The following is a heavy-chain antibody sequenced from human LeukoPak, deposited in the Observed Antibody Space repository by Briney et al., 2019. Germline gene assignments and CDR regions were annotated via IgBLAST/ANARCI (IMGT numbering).Heavy chain of an antibody. CDR2: IWYDGSNK. V-gene: IGHV3-33*06. Sequence: GRSLRLSCAASGFTFSSYGMHWVRQAPGKGLEWVAVIWYDGSNKYYADSVKGRFTISRDNSKNTLYLQMNSLRAEDTAVYYCAKGKTAIDYFDYWGQGTLVTVSS. CDR3: AKGKTAIDYFDY. J-gene: IGHJ4*02. CDR1: GFTFSSYG. D-gene: IGHD2-2*02.